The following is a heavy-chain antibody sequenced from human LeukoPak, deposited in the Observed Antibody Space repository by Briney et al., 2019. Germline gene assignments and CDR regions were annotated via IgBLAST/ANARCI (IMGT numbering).Heavy chain of an antibody. D-gene: IGHD3-22*01. V-gene: IGHV1-18*01. CDR2: INGFDGRT. CDR1: GYTFSTYG. CDR3: ARDYYDTSNYRYDVFDI. J-gene: IGHJ3*02. Sequence: ASVKVSCRASGYTFSTYGITWVRQAPGQGLEWMGWINGFDGRTNYAQTLQDRVTMTTDTSTSTAYMELRSLRSDDTAVYYCARDYYDTSNYRYDVFDIWGQGTVLTVSS.